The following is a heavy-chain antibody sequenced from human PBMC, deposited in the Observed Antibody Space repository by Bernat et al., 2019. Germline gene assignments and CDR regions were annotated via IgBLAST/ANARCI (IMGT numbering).Heavy chain of an antibody. CDR2: IYYSGST. CDR3: AREGGYGGHSVADY. Sequence: QVQLQESGPGLVKPSQTLSLTCTVSGGSISSGDYYWSWIRQPPGKGLEWIGYIYYSGSTYYNPSLKSRVTMSVDTSKSQFSLKLSSVTAADTAVYYCAREGGYGGHSVADYWGQGTLVTVSS. V-gene: IGHV4-30-4*01. J-gene: IGHJ4*02. D-gene: IGHD4-23*01. CDR1: GGSISSGDYY.